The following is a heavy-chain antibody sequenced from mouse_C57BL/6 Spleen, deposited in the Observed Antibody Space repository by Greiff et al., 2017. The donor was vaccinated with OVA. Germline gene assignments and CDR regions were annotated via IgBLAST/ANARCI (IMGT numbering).Heavy chain of an antibody. CDR1: GFTFSSYA. Sequence: VQLKESGGGLVKPGGSLKLSCAASGFTFSSYAMSWVRQTPEKRLEWVATISDGGSYTYYPDNVKGRFTISRDNAKNNLYLQMSHLKSEDTAMYDCARDQLTGTYDWYFDVWGTGTTVTVSS. J-gene: IGHJ1*03. CDR3: ARDQLTGTYDWYFDV. V-gene: IGHV5-4*01. CDR2: ISDGGSYT. D-gene: IGHD4-1*01.